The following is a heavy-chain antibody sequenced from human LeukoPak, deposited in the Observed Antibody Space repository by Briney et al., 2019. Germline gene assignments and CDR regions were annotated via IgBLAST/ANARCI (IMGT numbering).Heavy chain of an antibody. CDR1: GGSFSGYY. V-gene: IGHV4-34*01. Sequence: SETLSLTCAVYGGSFSGYYWSWIRQPPGKGLEWIGEINHSGSTDYNPSLKSRVTISVDTSKNQFSLKLSSVTAADTAVYYCASIYVWGSYRFDYWGQGTLVTVSS. D-gene: IGHD3-16*02. J-gene: IGHJ4*02. CDR2: INHSGST. CDR3: ASIYVWGSYRFDY.